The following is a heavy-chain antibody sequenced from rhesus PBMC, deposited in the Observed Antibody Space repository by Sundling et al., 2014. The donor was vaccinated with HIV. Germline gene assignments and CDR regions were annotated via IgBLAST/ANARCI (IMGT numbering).Heavy chain of an antibody. CDR1: GASISNSNY. CDR3: VSAMTGDFDS. J-gene: IGHJ4*01. CDR2: VSGNTGST. Sequence: QVQLQESGPGLVKPSETLSLTCAVSGASISNSNYWSWIRQPPGKGLEWIGRVSGNTGSTDYSPSLKSRVTFSTDTSKNQFSLKLSSVTAADTAVYYCVSAMTGDFDSWGQGVLVTVSS. V-gene: IGHV4-173*01. D-gene: IGHD1-32*01.